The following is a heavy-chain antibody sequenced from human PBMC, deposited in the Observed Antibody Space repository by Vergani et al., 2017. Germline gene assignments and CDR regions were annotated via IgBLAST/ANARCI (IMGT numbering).Heavy chain of an antibody. J-gene: IGHJ6*03. CDR3: ARVNTETNGHLYYYYYMDV. D-gene: IGHD4-11*01. Sequence: QVQLQQWGGGLLKPSETLSLTCVVNGESFTSYHWTWIRQSPGEGLEWVGDIDHTGRPDYNPSLKSRLTMSVDKSRNQFSLTLNSVTATDTAIYFCARVNTETNGHLYYYYYMDVWGQGTTVIVSS. V-gene: IGHV4-34*01. CDR1: GESFTSYH. CDR2: IDHTGRP.